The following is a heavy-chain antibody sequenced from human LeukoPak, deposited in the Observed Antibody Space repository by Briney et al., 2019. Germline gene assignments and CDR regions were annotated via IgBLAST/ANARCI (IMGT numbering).Heavy chain of an antibody. J-gene: IGHJ4*02. V-gene: IGHV1-8*03. D-gene: IGHD5-18*01. CDR3: ARVQVPGYSYGPGCDY. Sequence: GASVKVSCKASGYTFTSYDINWVRQATGQGLEWMGWMNPNSGNTGYAQKFQGRVTITRNTSISTAYMELSSLRSEDTAVYYCARVQVPGYSYGPGCDYWGQGTLVTVSS. CDR1: GYTFTSYD. CDR2: MNPNSGNT.